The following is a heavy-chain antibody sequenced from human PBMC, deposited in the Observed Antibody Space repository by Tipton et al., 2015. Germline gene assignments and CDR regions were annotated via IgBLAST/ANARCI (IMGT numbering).Heavy chain of an antibody. D-gene: IGHD2-8*02. J-gene: IGHJ4*02. V-gene: IGHV4-34*01. Sequence: TLSLTCAVYGGSFSGYYWSWIRQPPGKGLEWIGEIHHGGSTNYNPSLKSRVTMSVDTSKNQFSLHLSSVTAADTAVYYCAREVWDNDRTGYDYWGQGTLVTVSS. CDR3: AREVWDNDRTGYDY. CDR1: GGSFSGYY. CDR2: IHHGGST.